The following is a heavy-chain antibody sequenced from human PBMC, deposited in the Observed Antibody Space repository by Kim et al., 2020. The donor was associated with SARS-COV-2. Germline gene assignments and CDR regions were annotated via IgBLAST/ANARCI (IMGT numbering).Heavy chain of an antibody. V-gene: IGHV3-11*06. CDR2: ISSSSSYT. D-gene: IGHD5-12*01. CDR1: GFTFSDYY. J-gene: IGHJ4*02. Sequence: GGSLRLSCAASGFTFSDYYMSWIRQAPGKGLEWVSYISSSSSYTNYADSVKGRFTISRDNAKNSLYLQMNSLRAEDTAVYYCARIGIVATTFVGHYFDYWGQGTLVTVSS. CDR3: ARIGIVATTFVGHYFDY.